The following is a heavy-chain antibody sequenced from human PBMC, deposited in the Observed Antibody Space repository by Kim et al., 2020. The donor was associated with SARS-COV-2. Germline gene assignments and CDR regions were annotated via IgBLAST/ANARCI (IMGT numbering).Heavy chain of an antibody. D-gene: IGHD3-10*01. CDR1: GFTFSSYD. CDR3: ARAYYGSGSMRYYYYGMDV. J-gene: IGHJ6*02. Sequence: GGSLRLSCAASGFTFSSYDMHWVRQATGKGLEWVSAIGTAGDTYYPGSVKGRFTISRENAKNSLYLQMNSLRAGDTAVYYCARAYYGSGSMRYYYYGMDVWGQGTTVTVSS. CDR2: IGTAGDT. V-gene: IGHV3-13*04.